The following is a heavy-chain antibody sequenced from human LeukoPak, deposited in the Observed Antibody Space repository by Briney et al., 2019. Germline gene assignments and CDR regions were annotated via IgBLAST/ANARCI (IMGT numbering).Heavy chain of an antibody. CDR2: ISSSGGST. V-gene: IGHV3-23*01. CDR3: AKESHNWNDYYVDY. Sequence: GGSLRLSCAASGFTFTSYAMSWVRPAPGKGLEWVSAISSSGGSTDYADSVKGRFTISRDNSKNTLYLQMYSLRAEDTAVYYCAKESHNWNDYYVDYWGQGTLVTV. J-gene: IGHJ4*02. CDR1: GFTFTSYA. D-gene: IGHD1-1*01.